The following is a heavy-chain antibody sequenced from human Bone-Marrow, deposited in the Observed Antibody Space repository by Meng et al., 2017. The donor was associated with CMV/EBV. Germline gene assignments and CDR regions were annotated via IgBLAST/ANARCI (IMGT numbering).Heavy chain of an antibody. V-gene: IGHV4-59*01. J-gene: IGHJ4*02. CDR3: ARETNVVVPAATSYYFDY. D-gene: IGHD2-2*01. CDR2: IYYSGST. CDR1: GGSIRSYY. Sequence: SETLSLTCTVSGGSIRSYYWSWIRQPPGKGLEWIGYIYYSGSTNYNPSLKSRVTISVDTSKNQFSLKLSSVTAADTAVYYCARETNVVVPAATSYYFDYWGQGTLVTVSS.